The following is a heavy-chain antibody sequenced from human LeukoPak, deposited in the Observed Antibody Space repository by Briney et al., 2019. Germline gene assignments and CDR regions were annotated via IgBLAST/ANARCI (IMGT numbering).Heavy chain of an antibody. D-gene: IGHD3-10*01. CDR3: TSRPLLSYYGSGRTRSDY. Sequence: GGSLKLSCAASGFTFSGSAMHWVRQASGKGLEWVGRIRSKANSYATAYAASVKGRFTISRDESKNTTYLQMNSLKTEDTAVYYCTSRPLLSYYGSGRTRSDYWGQGTLVTVSS. J-gene: IGHJ4*02. CDR1: GFTFSGSA. V-gene: IGHV3-73*01. CDR2: IRSKANSYAT.